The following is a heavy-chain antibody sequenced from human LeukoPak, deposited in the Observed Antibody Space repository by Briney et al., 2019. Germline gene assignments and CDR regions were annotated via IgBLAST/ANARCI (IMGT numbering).Heavy chain of an antibody. Sequence: PGGSLRLSCAASGFTFSSYGMHWVRQAPGKGLEWVSYISSSSSTIYYADSVKGRFTISRDNAKNSLYLQMNSLRAEDTAVYYCARVHLMGVVPAATIHNWFDPWGQGTLVTVSS. CDR1: GFTFSSYG. CDR2: ISSSSSTI. CDR3: ARVHLMGVVPAATIHNWFDP. V-gene: IGHV3-48*01. J-gene: IGHJ5*02. D-gene: IGHD2-2*01.